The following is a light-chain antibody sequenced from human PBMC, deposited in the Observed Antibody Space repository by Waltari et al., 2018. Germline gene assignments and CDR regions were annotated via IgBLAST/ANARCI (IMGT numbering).Light chain of an antibody. CDR1: TSDIGPYDL. J-gene: IGLJ2*01. V-gene: IGLV2-14*01. CDR2: EVK. Sequence: HSALTQPASVSGSPGQSISISCAGTTSDIGPYDLVSWYQKYTAQAPKLCIYEVKNRPSDISPRFSASKSGDTASLTISGLQAEDEAEYYCASYVNSFALVFGGGTKVSVL. CDR3: ASYVNSFALV.